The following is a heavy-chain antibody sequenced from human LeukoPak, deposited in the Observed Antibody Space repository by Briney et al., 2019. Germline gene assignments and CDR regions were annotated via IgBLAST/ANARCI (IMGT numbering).Heavy chain of an antibody. Sequence: SQTLSLTCTVSGGSISSGSYYWSWIRQPAGQGLEWIGRISTSGTTNYNPSLKSRLTISVDTSKSQFSLKLSSVTASDTAVYYCARDEGSGWFDPWGQGTLVTVSS. J-gene: IGHJ5*02. CDR2: ISTSGTT. CDR3: ARDEGSGWFDP. D-gene: IGHD3-10*01. V-gene: IGHV4-61*02. CDR1: GGSISSGSYY.